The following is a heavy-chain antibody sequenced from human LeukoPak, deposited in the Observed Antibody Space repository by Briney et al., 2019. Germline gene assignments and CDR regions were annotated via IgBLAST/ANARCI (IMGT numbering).Heavy chain of an antibody. CDR2: INSDGSIT. V-gene: IGHV3-74*01. J-gene: IGHJ4*02. CDR1: AFIFNNYW. Sequence: SLTLFCSPAAFIFNNYWLHSVRHTPGEGLVCVSRINSDGSITVYAVSVKGQVNISRANANNTLYLQINCLIALATAVYYFTRTFKYSSIWSLEYWGQRTPVTVSS. D-gene: IGHD6-13*01. CDR3: TRTFKYSSIWSLEY.